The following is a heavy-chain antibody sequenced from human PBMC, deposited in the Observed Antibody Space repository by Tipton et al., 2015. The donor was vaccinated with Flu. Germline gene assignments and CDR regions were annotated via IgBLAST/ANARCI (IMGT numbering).Heavy chain of an antibody. Sequence: LRLSCSVSGYSISSGYYWGWVRRPPGKGLEWIGTIYHSGSTYYNPSLKSRVTISVDTSKNQFSLKVTSVTAADTAVYYCATTTYYYGSGSHDYWGQGTLVTVSS. V-gene: IGHV4-38-2*01. CDR1: GYSISSGYY. D-gene: IGHD3-10*01. CDR3: ATTTYYYGSGSHDY. CDR2: IYHSGST. J-gene: IGHJ4*02.